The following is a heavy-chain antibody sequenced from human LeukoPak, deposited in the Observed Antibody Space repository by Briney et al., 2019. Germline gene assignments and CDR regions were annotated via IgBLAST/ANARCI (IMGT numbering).Heavy chain of an antibody. Sequence: GGSLRLSCAASGFTFSSYWMHWVRQGPGKGLGWVARLNRDGSSTNYADSVKGRFTISRDNAKNTLHLQMNSLRVEDTAVYYCARDRDGYNSFDFWGQGTLVTVSS. V-gene: IGHV3-74*01. D-gene: IGHD5-24*01. J-gene: IGHJ4*02. CDR1: GFTFSSYW. CDR2: LNRDGSST. CDR3: ARDRDGYNSFDF.